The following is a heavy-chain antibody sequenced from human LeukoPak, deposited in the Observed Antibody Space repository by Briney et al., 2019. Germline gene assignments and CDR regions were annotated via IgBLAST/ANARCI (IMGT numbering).Heavy chain of an antibody. J-gene: IGHJ3*02. Sequence: PGRSLRLSCAASGFPFSTYAMHWLRQAPGKGLEWVGFIRSKAYGGTTEYAASVKGRFTISRDDSKSIAYLQMNSLKTEDTAVYYCTRDTSLHDAFDIWGHGTMVTVSS. CDR2: IRSKAYGGTT. CDR3: TRDTSLHDAFDI. V-gene: IGHV3-49*03. CDR1: GFPFSTYA.